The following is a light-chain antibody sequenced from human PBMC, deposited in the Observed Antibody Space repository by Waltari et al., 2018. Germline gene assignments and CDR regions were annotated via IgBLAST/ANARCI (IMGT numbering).Light chain of an antibody. Sequence: QSLVYIDGKTYLNWFQQRPGQSPGRLIYKVSNRDSGVPDRFSGSGSGTEFTLTISRVEAEDVGMYYCMQGTHWPLTFGGGTKVEIK. V-gene: IGKV2-30*01. J-gene: IGKJ4*01. CDR3: MQGTHWPLT. CDR1: QSLVYIDGKTY. CDR2: KVS.